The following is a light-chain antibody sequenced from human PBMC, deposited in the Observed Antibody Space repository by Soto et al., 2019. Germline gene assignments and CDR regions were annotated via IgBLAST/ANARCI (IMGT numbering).Light chain of an antibody. Sequence: ILLNLSPAALSAHVTDRVTITCRASQGISTYVAWYQQKPGKVPKLLIYAASSLQSGVPSRFSGSGSGTEFTLTISSLQSADFAVHYCQPYTNFPPIPSGQVRRPEI. CDR3: QPYTNFPPIP. V-gene: IGKV1-27*01. CDR2: AAS. J-gene: IGKJ5*01. CDR1: QGISTY.